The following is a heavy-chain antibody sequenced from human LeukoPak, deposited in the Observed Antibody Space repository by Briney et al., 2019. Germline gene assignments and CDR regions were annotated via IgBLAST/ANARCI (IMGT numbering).Heavy chain of an antibody. Sequence: GGSVRLSCAASGFTFSSYDMHWVRQAPGKGLEWVAVISYDGSNKYYADSVKGRFTISRDNSKNTLYLQMNSLRAEDTAVYYCAKRGDYGGNSPFDYWGQGTLVTVSS. D-gene: IGHD4-23*01. CDR3: AKRGDYGGNSPFDY. CDR1: GFTFSSYD. J-gene: IGHJ4*02. CDR2: ISYDGSNK. V-gene: IGHV3-30*18.